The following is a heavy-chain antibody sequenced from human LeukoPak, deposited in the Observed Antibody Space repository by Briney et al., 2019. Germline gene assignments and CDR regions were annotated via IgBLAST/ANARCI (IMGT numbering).Heavy chain of an antibody. V-gene: IGHV1-46*01. D-gene: IGHD1-26*01. CDR1: GYTFTSYY. CDR3: ARGAADTGSYSYFDY. J-gene: IGHJ4*02. CDR2: INPKGGST. Sequence: ASVKVSCKASGYTFTSYYMHWVRQAPGQGLECRGIINPKGGSTNYAQKFQGRVGMTRDTSTSTVYMELSSQRPEDTAVYYCARGAADTGSYSYFDYWGRGTLVTVSS.